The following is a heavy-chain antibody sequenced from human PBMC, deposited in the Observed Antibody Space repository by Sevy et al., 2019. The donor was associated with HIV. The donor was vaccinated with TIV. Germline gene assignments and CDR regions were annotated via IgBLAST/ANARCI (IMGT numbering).Heavy chain of an antibody. J-gene: IGHJ4*02. CDR3: AREGCSRPHDY. Sequence: GGSLRLSCAASGFAFHEYSMSWIRQAPGKGLEWVATLSFGCGKINYADSVKGRFTISRDNSKNSFYLQMDNLRAEDTALYYCAREGCSRPHDYWGQGTRVTVSS. CDR2: LSFGCGKI. CDR1: GFAFHEYS. V-gene: IGHV3-23*01. D-gene: IGHD2-8*01.